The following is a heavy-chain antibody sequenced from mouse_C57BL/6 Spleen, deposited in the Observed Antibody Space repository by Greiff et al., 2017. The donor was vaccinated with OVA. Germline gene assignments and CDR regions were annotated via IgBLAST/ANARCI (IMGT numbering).Heavy chain of an antibody. Sequence: EVQLQQSGPGLVKPSQSLSLTCSVTGYSITSGYYWNWIRQFPGNKLEWMGYISYDGSNNYNPSLKNRISITRDTSKNQFFLKLNSVTTEDTATYYCARGFVITTVVGWYFDVWGTGTTVTVSS. CDR1: GYSITSGYY. CDR3: ARGFVITTVVGWYFDV. J-gene: IGHJ1*03. V-gene: IGHV3-6*01. CDR2: ISYDGSN. D-gene: IGHD1-1*01.